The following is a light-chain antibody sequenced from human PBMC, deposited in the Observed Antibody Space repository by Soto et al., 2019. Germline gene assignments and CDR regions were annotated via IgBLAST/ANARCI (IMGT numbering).Light chain of an antibody. CDR2: EVT. Sequence: QSALTQPASVSVSPGHSITIPDTGTSVEVGGDNLVSCYQQHPGKAPKLMIYEVTERPSGVSNRFSGSKSGNTASLTISGLQPDDEADYYCCSYAGNREVFGTGTKVTVL. J-gene: IGLJ1*01. V-gene: IGLV2-23*02. CDR1: SVEVGGDNL. CDR3: CSYAGNREV.